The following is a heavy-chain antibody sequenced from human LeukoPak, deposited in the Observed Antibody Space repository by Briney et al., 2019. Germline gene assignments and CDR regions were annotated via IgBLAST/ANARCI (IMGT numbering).Heavy chain of an antibody. CDR2: TKQDGSEK. J-gene: IGHJ4*02. CDR3: ARDLPCSNSGWYPPPH. CDR1: GFTFSSYW. D-gene: IGHD6-19*01. Sequence: PGGSLRLSCAASGFTFSSYWMSWVRQAPGKGLEWVANTKQDGSEKHYVDSVKGGFTISRDNDKKPLYLQMNSLRSEDTAVYYCARDLPCSNSGWYPPPHWGQGTLVTVSS. V-gene: IGHV3-7*01.